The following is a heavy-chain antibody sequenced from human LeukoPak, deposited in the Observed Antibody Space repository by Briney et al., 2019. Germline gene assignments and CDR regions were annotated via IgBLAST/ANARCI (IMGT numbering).Heavy chain of an antibody. D-gene: IGHD3-22*01. CDR1: GGSINTYY. J-gene: IGHJ3*02. CDR3: ARRKLDSSGYRDAFDI. V-gene: IGHV4-59*08. Sequence: SETLSLTRTVSGGSINTYYWSWIRQPPGKGLEWIGYIYYSGSTSYNPSLKSRVTISVDTSKNQFSLNLSSVTAADTAVYYCARRKLDSSGYRDAFDIWGQGTMVTVSP. CDR2: IYYSGST.